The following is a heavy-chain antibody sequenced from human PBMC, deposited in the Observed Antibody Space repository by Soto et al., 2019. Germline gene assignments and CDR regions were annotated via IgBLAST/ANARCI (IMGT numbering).Heavy chain of an antibody. CDR3: ARGDFWSGYYTDSYYYYGMDV. CDR2: IYYSGST. Sequence: PSETLSLTCTVSGGSISSYYWSWIRQPPGKGLEWIGYIYYSGSTNYNPSLKSRVTIPVDTSKNQFSLKLSSVTAADTAVYYCARGDFWSGYYTDSYYYYGMDVWGQGTTVTVSS. CDR1: GGSISSYY. J-gene: IGHJ6*02. D-gene: IGHD3-3*01. V-gene: IGHV4-59*01.